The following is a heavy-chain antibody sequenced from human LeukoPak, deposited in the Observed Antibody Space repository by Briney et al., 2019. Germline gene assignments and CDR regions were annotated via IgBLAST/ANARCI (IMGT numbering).Heavy chain of an antibody. CDR1: GGTISSYA. CDR3: ARDTYYYDSRDFDY. J-gene: IGHJ4*02. D-gene: IGHD3-22*01. CDR2: ISAYNGNT. Sequence: ASVKVSCKASGGTISSYAISWVRQAPGQGLEWMGWISAYNGNTNYAQKLQGRVTMTTDTSTSTAYMELRSLRSDDTAVYYCARDTYYYDSRDFDYWGQGTLVTVSS. V-gene: IGHV1-18*01.